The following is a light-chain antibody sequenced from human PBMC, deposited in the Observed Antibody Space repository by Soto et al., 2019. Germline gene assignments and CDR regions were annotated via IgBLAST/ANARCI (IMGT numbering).Light chain of an antibody. CDR2: GAS. V-gene: IGKV3-15*01. CDR1: KSVNRD. CDR3: HQYDNWPET. J-gene: IGKJ1*01. Sequence: ETVMQQSPAPLSVSPGQRATLSCRASKSVNRDLAWYQQKPGQAHRLLIYGASTRATGIPARFSGSGSGTEFTLPISSLQSEDFAVYYWHQYDNWPETFGQGTKVEIK.